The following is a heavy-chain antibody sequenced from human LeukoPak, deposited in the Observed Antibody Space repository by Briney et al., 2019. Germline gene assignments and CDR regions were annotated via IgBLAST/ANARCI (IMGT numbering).Heavy chain of an antibody. V-gene: IGHV5-51*01. Sequence: PGGSLRLSCKGSGYSFTSYWIGWVRQMPGKGLEWMGIIYPGDSDTRYSPSFQGQVTISADKSISTAYLQWSSLKASDTAMYYCARRLRTTVTTRAFDIWGQGTMVTVSS. CDR3: ARRLRTTVTTRAFDI. CDR1: GYSFTSYW. J-gene: IGHJ3*02. CDR2: IYPGDSDT. D-gene: IGHD4-11*01.